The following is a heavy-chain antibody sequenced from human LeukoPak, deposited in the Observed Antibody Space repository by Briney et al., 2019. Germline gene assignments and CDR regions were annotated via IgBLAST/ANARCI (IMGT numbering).Heavy chain of an antibody. J-gene: IGHJ4*02. Sequence: SETLSLTCTLSAGSIRSYYWSWIRQPPGKGLEWIGYIYYSGSTNYNPSLKSRVSISVDTSKNQFSLKLSSVTAADTAVYYCARTGSTVTMLYPFDHWGQGTLVTVSS. D-gene: IGHD4-17*01. V-gene: IGHV4-59*01. CDR2: IYYSGST. CDR1: AGSIRSYY. CDR3: ARTGSTVTMLYPFDH.